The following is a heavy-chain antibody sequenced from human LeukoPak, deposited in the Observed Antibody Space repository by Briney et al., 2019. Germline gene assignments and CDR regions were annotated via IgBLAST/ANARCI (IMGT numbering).Heavy chain of an antibody. J-gene: IGHJ4*02. D-gene: IGHD5-24*01. CDR2: ISYDGSTQ. CDR3: AKGRMMATIMISFDY. Sequence: PGGSLRLSCAASGFTFSSYGMHWVRQAPGKGLEWVAVISYDGSTQYYADSVKGRFTISRDNSNNTLSLQMNSLKAEDTAVCYCAKGRMMATIMISFDYWGRGTLVTVSS. V-gene: IGHV3-30*18. CDR1: GFTFSSYG.